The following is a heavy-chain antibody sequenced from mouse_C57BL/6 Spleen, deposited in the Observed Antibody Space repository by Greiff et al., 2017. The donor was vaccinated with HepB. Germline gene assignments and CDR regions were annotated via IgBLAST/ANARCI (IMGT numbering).Heavy chain of an antibody. CDR3: ASYYGSRGAY. CDR2: INPGSGGT. Sequence: VQLQESGAELVRPGTSVKVSCKASGYAFTNYLIEWVKQRPGQGLEWIGVINPGSGGTNYNEKFKGKETLTADKSSSTAYMQLSSLTSEDSAVYFCASYYGSRGAYWGQGTLVTVSA. J-gene: IGHJ3*01. CDR1: GYAFTNYL. V-gene: IGHV1-54*01. D-gene: IGHD1-1*01.